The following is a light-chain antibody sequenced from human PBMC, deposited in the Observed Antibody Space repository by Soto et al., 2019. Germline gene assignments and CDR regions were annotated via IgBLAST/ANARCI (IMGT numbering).Light chain of an antibody. V-gene: IGKV3-20*01. J-gene: IGKJ5*01. CDR1: QSVTYDQ. Sequence: IVLTHSPDTLSFSPGEMAALSFGASQSVTYDQLAWYRQTPGQAPRLLIYGASSRATGIPDRFSGSGSGTDFTLTISRLEPEDFAVYYCQQYGSSQITFGQGTRLEIK. CDR2: GAS. CDR3: QQYGSSQIT.